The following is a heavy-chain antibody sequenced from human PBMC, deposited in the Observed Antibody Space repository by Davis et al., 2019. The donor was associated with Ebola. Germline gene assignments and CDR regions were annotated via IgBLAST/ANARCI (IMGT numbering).Heavy chain of an antibody. V-gene: IGHV5-51*01. D-gene: IGHD2-2*01. J-gene: IGHJ4*02. CDR3: ARVASLVSSTRGFDS. CDR2: IFPGDSET. Sequence: GESLKISCNASGYIFANYWIGWVRQKPGKGLVWMGIIFPGDSETRYSPSFQGQVTISADKSINTAYLQWSSLKASDTAMYYCARVASLVSSTRGFDSWGQGTLVTVSS. CDR1: GYIFANYW.